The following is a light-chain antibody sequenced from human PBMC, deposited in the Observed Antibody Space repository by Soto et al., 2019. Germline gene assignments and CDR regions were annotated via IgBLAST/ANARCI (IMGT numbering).Light chain of an antibody. CDR1: SSDVGGYNY. CDR3: SSYTSSSTLVV. J-gene: IGLJ2*01. V-gene: IGLV2-14*03. CDR2: DVS. Sequence: QSVLTQPASVSGSPGQSINISCAGTSSDVGGYNYVSWYQHHPGKAPKLMIYDVSNRPSGVSNRFSGSKSGSTASLTISGLQAEDEADYWCSSYTSSSTLVVFGGGTKLTVL.